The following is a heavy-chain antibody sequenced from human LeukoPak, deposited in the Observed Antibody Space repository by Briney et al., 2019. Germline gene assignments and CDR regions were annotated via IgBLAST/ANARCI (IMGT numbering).Heavy chain of an antibody. CDR2: IYHSGNT. Sequence: SETLSLTCTVSGYSISSGYYWGWIRQPLGKGLEWIGNIYHSGNTYYNPSLKSRVTISLDTSRNQFSLKLNSVTAADTAVYYCAKSNGYGLVDIWGQGTMVTVSS. CDR1: GYSISSGYY. CDR3: AKSNGYGLVDI. J-gene: IGHJ3*02. D-gene: IGHD3-10*01. V-gene: IGHV4-38-2*02.